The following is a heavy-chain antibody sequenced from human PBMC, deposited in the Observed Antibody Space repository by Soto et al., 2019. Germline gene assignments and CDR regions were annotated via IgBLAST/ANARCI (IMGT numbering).Heavy chain of an antibody. J-gene: IGHJ4*02. D-gene: IGHD3-9*01. V-gene: IGHV1-3*05. CDR1: GYIFSDYG. CDR3: ATSDWAW. Sequence: QVQVVQSGAEENRPGASVKASCKTSGYIFSDYGSHWVRQAPGHGLEWMGYINAGNGDTRYSPKFKGRLTITRDTSASTAYMDLTSLESKDTAVYYCATSDWAWWGQGTLVTVSP. CDR2: INAGNGDT.